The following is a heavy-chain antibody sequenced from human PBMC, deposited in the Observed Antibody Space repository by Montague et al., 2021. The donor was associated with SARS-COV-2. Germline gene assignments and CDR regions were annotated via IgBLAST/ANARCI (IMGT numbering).Heavy chain of an antibody. V-gene: IGHV4-59*01. D-gene: IGHD5-12*01. J-gene: IGHJ2*01. Sequence: SETLSLTRTLSGGSISSYYCNWVRQSPGKGLEWIGYIYYSGSTKXNPSLKSRVTISVDTSKSQMSLRLNSVTAADTAVYYCAGDRGRFWHFDLWGRGTLVTVSS. CDR2: IYYSGST. CDR1: GGSISSYY. CDR3: AGDRGRFWHFDL.